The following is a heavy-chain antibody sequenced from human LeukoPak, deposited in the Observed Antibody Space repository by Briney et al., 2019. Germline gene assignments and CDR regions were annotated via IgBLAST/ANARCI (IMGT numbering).Heavy chain of an antibody. J-gene: IGHJ3*02. CDR3: ARDRLGYSSSSNAFDI. CDR1: GYSISSGYY. D-gene: IGHD6-6*01. V-gene: IGHV4-61*01. CDR2: IYYSGST. Sequence: SETLSLTCTVSGYSISSGYYWSWIRQPPGKGLEWIGYIYYSGSTNYNPSLKSRVTISVDTSKNQFSLKLSSVTAADTAVYYCARDRLGYSSSSNAFDIWGQGTMVTVSS.